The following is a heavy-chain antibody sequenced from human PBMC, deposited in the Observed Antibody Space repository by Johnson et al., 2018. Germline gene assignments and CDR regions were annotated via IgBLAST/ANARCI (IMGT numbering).Heavy chain of an antibody. CDR2: ISSSGSTI. J-gene: IGHJ6*03. Sequence: QVQLVQSGAGLVKPGGSLRLSCAASGFTFSDYYMSWIRQAPGKGLEWVSYISSSGSTIYYADSVKGRFTISRDNTKNSLYLQMNSLRAEDTAVYYCARVGTTVVNREDYYMDVWCKGTTVTVSS. CDR1: GFTFSDYY. CDR3: ARVGTTVVNREDYYMDV. V-gene: IGHV3-11*04. D-gene: IGHD4-23*01.